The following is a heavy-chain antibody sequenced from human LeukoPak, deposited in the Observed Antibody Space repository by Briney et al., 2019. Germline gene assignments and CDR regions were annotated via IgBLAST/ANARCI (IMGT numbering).Heavy chain of an antibody. Sequence: MSGGSLRLSCAASGFTFSNAWMNWVRQTPGKGLEWVGRIKSKTDGGTTDYAAPVKGRFTISRDNSKNTLYLQMNSLRAEDTAVYYCARGHSGSYWINYFDYWGQGTLVTVSS. V-gene: IGHV3-15*01. CDR2: IKSKTDGGTT. D-gene: IGHD1-26*01. CDR1: GFTFSNAW. J-gene: IGHJ4*02. CDR3: ARGHSGSYWINYFDY.